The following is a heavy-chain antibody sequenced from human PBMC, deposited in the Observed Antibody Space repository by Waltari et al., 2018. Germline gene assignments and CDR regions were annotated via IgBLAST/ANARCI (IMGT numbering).Heavy chain of an antibody. CDR2: IYYSGST. CDR3: ARMVRGYCSSTSCHTDH. J-gene: IGHJ4*02. Sequence: QLQLQESGPGLVKPSETLSLTCTVSGGSISSSSYYWGWVRQPPGKGLEWIGSIYYSGSTYYNPSLKSQVTISVDTSKNQFSLRVSSVTAADTAVFYCARMVRGYCSSTSCHTDHWGQGTLVTVSS. V-gene: IGHV4-39*07. D-gene: IGHD2-2*01. CDR1: GGSISSSSYY.